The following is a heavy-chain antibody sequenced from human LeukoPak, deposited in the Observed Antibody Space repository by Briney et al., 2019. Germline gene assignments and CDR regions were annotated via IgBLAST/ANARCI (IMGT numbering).Heavy chain of an antibody. V-gene: IGHV1-46*01. CDR2: INPSGGST. J-gene: IGHJ4*02. CDR1: GYTFTSYY. Sequence: ASVTVSFKASGYTFTSYYMHWVRQAPGEGLEWMGIINPSGGSTSYAQKFQGRVTITRDMSTSTVYMELSSLRSEDTAVYYCARGRTSHSSGSYRIGKFDYWGQGTLVTVSS. D-gene: IGHD1-26*01. CDR3: ARGRTSHSSGSYRIGKFDY.